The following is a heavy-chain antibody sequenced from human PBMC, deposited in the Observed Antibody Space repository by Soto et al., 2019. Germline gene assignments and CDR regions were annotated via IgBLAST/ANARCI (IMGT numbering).Heavy chain of an antibody. J-gene: IGHJ4*02. CDR3: AGGSGWISDS. CDR1: GFTFSPYW. V-gene: IGHV3-7*05. CDR2: IKDDGGDE. D-gene: IGHD6-19*01. Sequence: EVQLVESGGGLVQPGGSLRLSSAASGFTFSPYWMSWVRQAPGKGLEWVAIIKDDGGDEHYLEAVRGRFTISRDNAKKSLYLAMDSLRVEDTAVYYCAGGSGWISDSWGQGTLVTVSS.